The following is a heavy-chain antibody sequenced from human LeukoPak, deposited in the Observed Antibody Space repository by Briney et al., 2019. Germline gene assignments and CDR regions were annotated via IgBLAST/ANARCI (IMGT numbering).Heavy chain of an antibody. D-gene: IGHD4-11*01. V-gene: IGHV4-31*02. CDR1: GFTFSNAY. CDR2: IYYSGST. CDR3: ARGVGDYSNYWVAY. Sequence: LRLSCAASGFTFSNAYMNWVRQAPGKGLEWIGYIYYSGSTYYNPSLKSRVTISVDTSKNQFSLKLSSVTAADTAVYYCARGVGDYSNYWVAYWGQGTLVTVSS. J-gene: IGHJ4*02.